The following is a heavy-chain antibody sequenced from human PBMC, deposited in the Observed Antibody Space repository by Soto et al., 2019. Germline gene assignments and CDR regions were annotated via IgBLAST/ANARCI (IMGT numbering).Heavy chain of an antibody. CDR3: ARADGGSLFDY. D-gene: IGHD2-15*01. V-gene: IGHV4-4*02. CDR2: IYHSGST. J-gene: IGHJ4*02. CDR1: GGSISSSNW. Sequence: QVQLQESGPGLVKPSGTLSLTCAVSGGSISSSNWWSWVRQPPGKGLEWIGEIYHSGSTNYNPSLKRRVTTSVDRSKSQVSLHLRSVTAADPAVYYCARADGGSLFDYRGQGTLVTVSS.